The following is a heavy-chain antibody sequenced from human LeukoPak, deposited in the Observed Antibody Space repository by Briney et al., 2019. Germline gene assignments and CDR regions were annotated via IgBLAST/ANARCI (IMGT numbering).Heavy chain of an antibody. V-gene: IGHV3-23*01. CDR3: AREGYSSGHCGCGDY. J-gene: IGHJ4*02. Sequence: GGSLRLSCADSGFTFSNYPIFWVRQAPGKGLEWVSTISSNGDATHYADSVKGRFTISRDNSRNTLFLQMNSLRVEDTAEYFCAREGYSSGHCGCGDYWGQGTLVTVSS. D-gene: IGHD6-19*01. CDR1: GFTFSNYP. CDR2: ISSNGDAT.